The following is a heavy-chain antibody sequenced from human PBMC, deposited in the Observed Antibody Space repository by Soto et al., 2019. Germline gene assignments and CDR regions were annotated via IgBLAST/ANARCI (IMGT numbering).Heavy chain of an antibody. CDR3: ASVDY. V-gene: IGHV3-66*01. Sequence: GGSLRLSCAASGFTFSSYAMSWVRQAPGKGLEWVSVIYSGGSTYYADSVKGRFNISRDNSKNTLYLHMNSLRAEDTAVYYCASVDYWGQGTLVTVSS. CDR2: IYSGGST. CDR1: GFTFSSYA. J-gene: IGHJ4*02.